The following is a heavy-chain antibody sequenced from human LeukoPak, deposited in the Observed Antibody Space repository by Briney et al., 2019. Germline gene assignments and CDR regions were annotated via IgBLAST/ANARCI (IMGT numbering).Heavy chain of an antibody. Sequence: SETLSLTCAVYGGSFSGYYWSWIRQPPGKGLEWIGEINHSGSTNYNPSLKSRVTISVDTSKYQFSLKLSSVTAADTAVYYCARGSPYCSSTSCFYYYYYGMDVWGQGTTVTVSS. CDR1: GGSFSGYY. CDR2: INHSGST. J-gene: IGHJ6*02. D-gene: IGHD2-2*01. V-gene: IGHV4-34*01. CDR3: ARGSPYCSSTSCFYYYYYGMDV.